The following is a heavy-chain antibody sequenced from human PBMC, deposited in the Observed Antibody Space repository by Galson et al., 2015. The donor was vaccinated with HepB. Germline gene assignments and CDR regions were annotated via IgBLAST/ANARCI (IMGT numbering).Heavy chain of an antibody. CDR2: ITYHGIDK. D-gene: IGHD3-10*01. CDR1: GFIFNDYA. CDR3: AKDDPEETGESGSLDV. Sequence: SLRLSCAASGFIFNDYAIHWVRQAPGMGLEWVSVITYHGIDKYYADSVEGRFTISRDDSKNTVYLEMNSLRREDTAVYYCAKDDPEETGESGSLDVWGQGTTVVVSS. V-gene: IGHV3-30*18. J-gene: IGHJ6*02.